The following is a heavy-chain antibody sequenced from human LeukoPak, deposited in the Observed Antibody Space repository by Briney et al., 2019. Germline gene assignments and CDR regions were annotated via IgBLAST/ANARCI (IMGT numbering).Heavy chain of an antibody. Sequence: GGSLRLSCAASGFTFSSYAMSCVRQSPGKGLEWVSGISGGGGSTYYAYYTDSVEGRFTISRDNSKNTLYPQMNSLRAEDTAVYFCVKLNDILTGYFDYWGQGTLVTVSS. J-gene: IGHJ4*02. D-gene: IGHD3-9*01. CDR3: VKLNDILTGYFDY. CDR1: GFTFSSYA. CDR2: ISGGGGST. V-gene: IGHV3-23*01.